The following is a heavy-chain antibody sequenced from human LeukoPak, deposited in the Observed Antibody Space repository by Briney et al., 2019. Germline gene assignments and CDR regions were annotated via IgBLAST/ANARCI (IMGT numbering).Heavy chain of an antibody. CDR1: GFTFSNAW. J-gene: IGHJ4*02. CDR3: TTDRCPPPYSHGFNYFDY. D-gene: IGHD5-18*01. CDR2: IKRKTDGGTT. V-gene: IGHV3-15*01. Sequence: GGSLRLSCAASGFTFSNAWMSWVGQAPGKGLEWVGRIKRKTDGGTTDYAAPVKGRFTISRDDSKNPPYLQMNSLKTEDTAVYYCTTDRCPPPYSHGFNYFDYWGQGTLVTVSS.